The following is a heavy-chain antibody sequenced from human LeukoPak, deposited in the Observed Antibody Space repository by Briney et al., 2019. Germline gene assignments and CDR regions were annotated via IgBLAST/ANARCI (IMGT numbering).Heavy chain of an antibody. CDR3: ARGVAAVQRFDP. CDR2: IGTAGDT. V-gene: IGHV3-13*01. J-gene: IGHJ5*02. Sequence: SGGSLRLSCAASGFTFSSYDMHWVRQATGKGLEWVSAIGTAGDTYYPGSVKGRFTISRENAKNSLYLQMNSLRAGDTAVYYCARGVAAVQRFDPWGQGTLVTVSS. CDR1: GFTFSSYD. D-gene: IGHD6-13*01.